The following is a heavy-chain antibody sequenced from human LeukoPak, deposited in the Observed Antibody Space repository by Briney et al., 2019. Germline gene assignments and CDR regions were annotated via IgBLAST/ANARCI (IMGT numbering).Heavy chain of an antibody. D-gene: IGHD5-12*01. CDR1: GGSISNYY. Sequence: SETLSLTCTVSGGSISNYYWSWIRQSPGKGLEWIGYLYYTRAPIYNPSLRSRVSTSVDTSKNQFSLHLSSVTAADTAVYYCARSYEGYYYYMDVWGKGTTVTVSS. J-gene: IGHJ6*03. V-gene: IGHV4-59*08. CDR2: LYYTRAP. CDR3: ARSYEGYYYYMDV.